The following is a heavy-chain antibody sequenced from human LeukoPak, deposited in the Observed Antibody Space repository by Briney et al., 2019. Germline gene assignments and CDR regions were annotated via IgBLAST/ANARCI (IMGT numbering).Heavy chain of an antibody. D-gene: IGHD6-19*01. CDR3: AIIAVAGTDQTR. Sequence: SETLSLTCAVYGGSFSGYYWSWIRQPPGKGLEWIGEINHSGSTNYNPSLKSRVTISVDTSKNQFSLKLSSVTAADTAVYYCAIIAVAGTDQTRWGQGTLVTVSS. J-gene: IGHJ4*02. CDR2: INHSGST. CDR1: GGSFSGYY. V-gene: IGHV4-34*01.